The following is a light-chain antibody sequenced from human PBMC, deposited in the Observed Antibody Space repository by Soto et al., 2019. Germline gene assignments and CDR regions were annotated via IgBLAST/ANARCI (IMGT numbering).Light chain of an antibody. CDR2: RNN. CDR1: SSNIGSNY. J-gene: IGLJ2*01. CDR3: AAWDDSLSGMV. Sequence: QSVLTQPPSASGTPGQRVTISCSGSSSNIGSNYVYWYQQLPGTAPKLLIYRNNQRPSGVPDRFSGSKSGTSASLAISGVRSEDEADYYCAAWDDSLSGMVSGGGTKLTVL. V-gene: IGLV1-47*01.